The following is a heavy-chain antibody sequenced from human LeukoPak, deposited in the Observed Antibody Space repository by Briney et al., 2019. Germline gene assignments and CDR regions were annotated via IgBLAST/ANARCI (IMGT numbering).Heavy chain of an antibody. Sequence: PSETLSLTCAVSGGSITSYYWSWIRQPPGQGLEWIGYIHNSGSTFYNPSLKSRVTMSVDTSRNQLSLKLSSVTAADTAVYYCARRGDDYYFDYCGQGTLVPVSS. CDR3: ARRGDDYYFDY. CDR1: GGSITSYY. J-gene: IGHJ4*02. V-gene: IGHV4-59*01. CDR2: IHNSGST. D-gene: IGHD2-21*02.